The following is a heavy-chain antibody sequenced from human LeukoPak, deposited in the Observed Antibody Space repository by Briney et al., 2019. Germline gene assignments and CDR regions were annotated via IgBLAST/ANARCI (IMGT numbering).Heavy chain of an antibody. J-gene: IGHJ4*02. CDR1: GFTFSSYS. CDR2: ISSSSSSYI. Sequence: GGSLRLSCAASGFTFSSYSMNWVRQAPGKGLEWVSSISSSSSSYIYYADSVKGRFTISRDNAKNSLYLQMNSLRAEDTAVYYCARSHCSSTSCPLDYWGQGTLVTVSS. V-gene: IGHV3-21*01. CDR3: ARSHCSSTSCPLDY. D-gene: IGHD2-2*01.